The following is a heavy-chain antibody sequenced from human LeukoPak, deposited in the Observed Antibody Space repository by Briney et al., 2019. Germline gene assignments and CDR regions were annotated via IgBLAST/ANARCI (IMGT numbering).Heavy chain of an antibody. J-gene: IGHJ4*02. CDR3: ARHLLSGDFWGIDY. CDR2: ISSSGTYI. D-gene: IGHD3-16*01. CDR1: RFTFSSYS. V-gene: IGHV3-21*01. Sequence: PGGSLRPSCAASRFTFSSYSMIWVRQAPGKGLEWVSSISSSGTYIYYADSLKGRFTISRDNAANSLYLQMNSLRAEDTAVYYCARHLLSGDFWGIDYWGQGTLVTVSS.